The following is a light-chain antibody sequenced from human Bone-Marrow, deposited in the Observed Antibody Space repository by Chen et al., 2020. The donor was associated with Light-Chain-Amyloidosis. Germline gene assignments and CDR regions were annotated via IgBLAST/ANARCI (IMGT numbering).Light chain of an antibody. J-gene: IGLJ2*01. V-gene: IGLV3-25*03. CDR2: RDT. CDR3: QSADSSGTYEVI. Sequence: SFDLPQPPSVAVSPGHAARITCSGDDLPTKYAYWYQQKPGQAPVLVIHRDTERPSGISERFPGSSSGTTATLTISGVQAEDEADYHCQSADSSGTYEVIFGGGTKLTVL. CDR1: DLPTKY.